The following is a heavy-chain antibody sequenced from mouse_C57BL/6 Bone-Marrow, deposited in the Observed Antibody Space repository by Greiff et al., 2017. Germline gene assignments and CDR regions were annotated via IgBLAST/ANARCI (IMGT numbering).Heavy chain of an antibody. CDR2: IWSDGST. CDR3: ARHAYGSRDAMDY. Sequence: VNVVESGPGLVAPSQSLSITCTVPGFSLTSYGVHWVRQPPGKGLEWLVVIWSDGSTTYNSALKSRLSISKDNSKSQVFLKMNSLQTDDTAMYYCARHAYGSRDAMDYWGQGTSVTVSS. CDR1: GFSLTSYG. J-gene: IGHJ4*01. V-gene: IGHV2-6-1*01. D-gene: IGHD1-1*01.